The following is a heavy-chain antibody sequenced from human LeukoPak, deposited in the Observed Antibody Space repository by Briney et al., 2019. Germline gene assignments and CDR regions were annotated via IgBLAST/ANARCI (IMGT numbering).Heavy chain of an antibody. CDR1: GYTFTGYY. CDR2: INPYSGGT. Sequence: ASVKVSCKSSGYTFTGYYMHWVRQAPGQGLECMGWINPYSGGTNFPQKFQGRVTMTRDTSISTAYMELSRLRSDDTAVYYCARDPSNYYLYYMDVWGKGTTVTVSS. J-gene: IGHJ6*03. V-gene: IGHV1-2*02. CDR3: ARDPSNYYLYYMDV.